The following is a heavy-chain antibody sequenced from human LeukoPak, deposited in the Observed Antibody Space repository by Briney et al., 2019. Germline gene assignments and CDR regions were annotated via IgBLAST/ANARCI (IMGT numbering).Heavy chain of an antibody. J-gene: IGHJ4*02. D-gene: IGHD3-22*01. CDR3: ARDAYYYDSSGYVAYFDY. CDR1: GFTVSSNY. V-gene: IGHV3-48*01. CDR2: ISSSSSTI. Sequence: GGSLRLSCAASGFTVSSNYMSWVRQAPGKGLEWVSYISSSSSTIYYADSVKGRFTISRDNAKNSLYLQMNSLRAEDTAVYYCARDAYYYDSSGYVAYFDYWGQGTLVTVSS.